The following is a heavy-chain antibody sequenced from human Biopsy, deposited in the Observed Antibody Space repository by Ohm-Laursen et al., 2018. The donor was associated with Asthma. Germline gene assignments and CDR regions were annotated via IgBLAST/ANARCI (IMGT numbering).Heavy chain of an antibody. V-gene: IGHV1-24*01. J-gene: IGHJ4*02. Sequence: ESSVKVSCKLSGCSLTDLSMHWVRQAPGQGLEWMGGHDHEEGGTVNARRFQGRVTMTEDTSTDTAYMELSSLSSDDTAVYYCASDFPKDYVRYNFQFWGQGTLVTVSS. CDR3: ASDFPKDYVRYNFQF. CDR1: GCSLTDLS. D-gene: IGHD4-17*01. CDR2: HDHEEGGT.